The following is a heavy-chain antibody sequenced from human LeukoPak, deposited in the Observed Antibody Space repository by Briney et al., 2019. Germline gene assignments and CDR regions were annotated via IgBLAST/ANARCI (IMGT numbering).Heavy chain of an antibody. D-gene: IGHD3-22*01. Sequence: ASVKVSCKASGGTFSSYAISWVRQAPGQGLEWMGGIIPIFGTANYAQKFQGRVTITADESTSTAYMEPSSLRSEDTAVYYCARDLSYYDSSGYYFDYWGQGTLVTVSS. V-gene: IGHV1-69*13. J-gene: IGHJ4*02. CDR2: IIPIFGTA. CDR3: ARDLSYYDSSGYYFDY. CDR1: GGTFSSYA.